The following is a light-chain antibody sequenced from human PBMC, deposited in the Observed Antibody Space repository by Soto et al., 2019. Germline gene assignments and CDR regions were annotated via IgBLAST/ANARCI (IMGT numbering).Light chain of an antibody. J-gene: IGLJ2*01. CDR3: CSYTGSTTHVV. V-gene: IGLV2-14*01. CDR2: EVS. CDR1: SSDIGNFNY. Sequence: QSALTQPASVSGSPGQSITISCTGTSSDIGNFNYVSWYQHHPGKAPKLVIYEVSIRPSGVSNRFSGSKSGNTASLTISGLQAEDEGDYYCCSYTGSTTHVVFGGGTKLTVL.